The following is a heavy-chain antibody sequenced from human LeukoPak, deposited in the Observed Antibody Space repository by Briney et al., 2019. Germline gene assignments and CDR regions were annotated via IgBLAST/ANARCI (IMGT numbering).Heavy chain of an antibody. CDR3: AEGSYYDSSGYLDY. CDR1: GGTFSSYA. V-gene: IGHV1-69*05. D-gene: IGHD3-22*01. J-gene: IGHJ4*02. CDR2: IIPIFGTA. Sequence: SVKVSCKASGGTFSSYAISWVRQAPGQGLEWMGRIIPIFGTANYAQKFQGRVTITTDKSTSTAYMELSSLRSEDTAVYYCAEGSYYDSSGYLDYWGQGTLVTVSS.